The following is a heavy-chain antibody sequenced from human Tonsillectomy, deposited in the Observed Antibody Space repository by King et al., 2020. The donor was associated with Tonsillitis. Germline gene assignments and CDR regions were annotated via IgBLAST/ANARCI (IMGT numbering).Heavy chain of an antibody. D-gene: IGHD3-10*01. CDR1: GGTFSSYA. CDR2: IIPIFGTA. J-gene: IGHJ6*03. Sequence: VQLVESGAEVKKPGSSVKVSCKASGGTFSSYAISWVRQAPGQGLEWMGGIIPIFGTANYAQKFQGRVTITADKSTSTAYMELSSLGSEDTAVYYCARAWYYYGSGRYYYYYTDVWGKGTAVTVSS. V-gene: IGHV1-69*06. CDR3: ARAWYYYGSGRYYYYYTDV.